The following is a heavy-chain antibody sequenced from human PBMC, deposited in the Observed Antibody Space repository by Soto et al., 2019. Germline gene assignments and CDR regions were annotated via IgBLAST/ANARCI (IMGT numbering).Heavy chain of an antibody. J-gene: IGHJ4*02. CDR1: GYTLTELS. Sequence: SVKVSCKVSGYTLTELSMHWVRQAPVKGLEWMGGFDPEDGETIYAQKFQGRVTMTEDTSTDTAYMELSSLRSEDTAVYYCATSSLFYYDSSGPMYWGQGTLVTVPS. CDR3: ATSSLFYYDSSGPMY. D-gene: IGHD3-22*01. CDR2: FDPEDGET. V-gene: IGHV1-24*01.